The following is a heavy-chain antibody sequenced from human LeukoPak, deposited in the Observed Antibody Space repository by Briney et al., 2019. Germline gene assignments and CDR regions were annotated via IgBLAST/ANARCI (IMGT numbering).Heavy chain of an antibody. D-gene: IGHD5-18*01. V-gene: IGHV3-30-3*01. CDR2: ISYDGSNK. CDR1: GFTFSSYA. CDR3: ARVLLQLEWRYGMDV. Sequence: HSGRSLRLSCAASGFTFSSYAMHWVRQAPGKGLEWVAVISYDGSNKYYADSVKGRFTISRDNSKNTLYLQMNSLRAEDTAVYYCARVLLQLEWRYGMDVWGQGTTVTVSS. J-gene: IGHJ6*02.